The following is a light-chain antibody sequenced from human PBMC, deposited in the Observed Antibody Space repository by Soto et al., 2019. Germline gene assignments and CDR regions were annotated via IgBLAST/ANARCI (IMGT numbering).Light chain of an antibody. CDR2: GAS. CDR1: QSVSNN. Sequence: EIVMTQSPATLSVSPGERATLSCRASQSVSNNLAWYQKKPGQAPRLLIYGASTRATGIPARFSGGGPGTEFTLTISSLQSEDFAVYYCQQYNNWWTFGQGTRVEIK. J-gene: IGKJ1*01. CDR3: QQYNNWWT. V-gene: IGKV3-15*01.